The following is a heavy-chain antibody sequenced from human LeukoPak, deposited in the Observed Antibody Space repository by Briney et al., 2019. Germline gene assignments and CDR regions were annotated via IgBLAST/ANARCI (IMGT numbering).Heavy chain of an antibody. V-gene: IGHV4-59*01. CDR3: ARIYGVITYYFDY. CDR2: IYYSGST. CDR1: GGSISSYY. Sequence: SETLSLTCTVSGGSISSYYWSWIRQPPGKGLEWIGYIYYSGSTNYNPSLKSRVTISVDTFKNQFSLKLSSVTAADTAVYYCARIYGVITYYFDYWGQGTLVTVSS. J-gene: IGHJ4*02. D-gene: IGHD2/OR15-2a*01.